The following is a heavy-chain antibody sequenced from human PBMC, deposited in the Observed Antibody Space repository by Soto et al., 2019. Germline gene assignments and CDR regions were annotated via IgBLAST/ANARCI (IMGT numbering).Heavy chain of an antibody. Sequence: EVQLVDSGGDLVKPGGSLRLSCAGSGFSFSDAWITCVRQAPGKWLEWVGRIKSKALGGTTDFAAHVRGRFAITRDDSAKMEYMQMNSLNTEDTAVYYCTTDSYATMTGVRFDYWGHGTLVTVSS. CDR1: GFSFSDAW. D-gene: IGHD3-22*01. CDR2: IKSKALGGTT. CDR3: TTDSYATMTGVRFDY. V-gene: IGHV3-15*05. J-gene: IGHJ4*01.